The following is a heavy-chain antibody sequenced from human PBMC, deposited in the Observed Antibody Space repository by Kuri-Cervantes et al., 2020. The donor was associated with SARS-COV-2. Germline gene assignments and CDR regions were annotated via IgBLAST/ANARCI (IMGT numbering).Heavy chain of an antibody. CDR1: GFTFSSYS. CDR2: ISSSSSYI. CDR3: AKDGGGLPVPAYNWFDP. Sequence: LSLTCAASGFTFSSYSMNWVRQAPGKGLEWVSSISSSSSYIYYADSVKGRFTISRDNAKNSLYLQMNSLRAEDTAVYYCAKDGGGLPVPAYNWFDPWGQGTLVTVSS. V-gene: IGHV3-21*01. D-gene: IGHD2-2*01. J-gene: IGHJ5*02.